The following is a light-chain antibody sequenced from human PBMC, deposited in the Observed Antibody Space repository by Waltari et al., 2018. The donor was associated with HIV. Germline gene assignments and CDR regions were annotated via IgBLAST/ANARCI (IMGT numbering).Light chain of an antibody. CDR1: ALPKRY. J-gene: IGLJ3*02. V-gene: IGLV3-25*03. Sequence: SYALTQPPSVSVSPGQTARVTCSGDALPKRYAYWYQQRPGQAPVLLIFRDTERPSGIPERSSSSSSGTTVTLTIRAVQAEDEADYYCQSTDSSGVYWVFGGGTTLTVL. CDR2: RDT. CDR3: QSTDSSGVYWV.